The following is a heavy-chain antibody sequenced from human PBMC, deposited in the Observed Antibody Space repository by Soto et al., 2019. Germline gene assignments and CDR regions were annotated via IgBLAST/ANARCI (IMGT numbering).Heavy chain of an antibody. V-gene: IGHV1-18*01. CDR1: GDTFTIYG. CDR2: INPYSGST. D-gene: IGHD3-3*01. J-gene: IGHJ6*02. Sequence: ASVKVSCTASGDTFTIYGISWVRQAPGQGLEWMGIINPYSGSTNYAQKFQGRVTMTRDTSTSTVYMELSSLRSEDTAVYYCARERFLEWFVYYYGMDVWGQGTTVTVSS. CDR3: ARERFLEWFVYYYGMDV.